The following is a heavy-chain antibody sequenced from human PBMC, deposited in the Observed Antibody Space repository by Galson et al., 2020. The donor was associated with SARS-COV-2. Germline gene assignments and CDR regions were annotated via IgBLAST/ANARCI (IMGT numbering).Heavy chain of an antibody. V-gene: IGHV1-69*13. J-gene: IGHJ6*03. CDR1: GGTFSSSD. CDR2: FIHVFHTA. CDR3: AINNSPLYYYYYYMDV. Sequence: SVKVSCKASGGTFSSSDVNWVRQAPGQGLEWLGGFIHVFHTATYAQKFQGRVTITADESTSTAYMELSSLRSEDTAVYYCAINNSPLYYYYYYMDVWGKGTTVTVSS.